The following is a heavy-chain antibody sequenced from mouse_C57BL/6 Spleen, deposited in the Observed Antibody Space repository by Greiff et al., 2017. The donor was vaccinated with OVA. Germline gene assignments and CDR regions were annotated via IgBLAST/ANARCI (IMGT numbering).Heavy chain of an antibody. CDR3: ARGPYGSSYGYAMDY. D-gene: IGHD1-1*01. V-gene: IGHV1-81*01. Sequence: LQESGAELARPGASVKLSCKASGYTFTSYGISWVKQRTGQGLEWIGEIYPRSGNTYYNEKFKGKATLTADKSSSTAYMELRSLTSEDSAVYFCARGPYGSSYGYAMDYWGQGTSVTVSS. CDR1: GYTFTSYG. CDR2: IYPRSGNT. J-gene: IGHJ4*01.